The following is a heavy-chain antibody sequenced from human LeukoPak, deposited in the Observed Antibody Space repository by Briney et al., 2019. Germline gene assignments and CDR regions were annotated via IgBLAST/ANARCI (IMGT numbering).Heavy chain of an antibody. CDR1: IHLLSLLY. J-gene: IGHJ4*02. Sequence: SETQSLTCSVWIHLLSLLYSIGPRQPPGKGLEWIGYIYYSGSTNYNPSLKSRVTISVDTSKNQFSQELSSVTVAVTVVYDCERHILEYYYGSRNLLCDYWGQGTLVTVSS. CDR2: IYYSGST. V-gene: IGHV4-59*08. D-gene: IGHD3-10*01. CDR3: ERHILEYYYGSRNLLCDY.